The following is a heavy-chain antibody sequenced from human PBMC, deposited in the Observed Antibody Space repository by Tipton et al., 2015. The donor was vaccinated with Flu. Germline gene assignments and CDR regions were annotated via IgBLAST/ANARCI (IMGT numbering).Heavy chain of an antibody. CDR2: IYTTGST. CDR1: GGSISSYY. V-gene: IGHV4-4*07. CDR3: ARDRSGSGSYYSAFDI. D-gene: IGHD3-10*01. Sequence: TLSLTCTVSGGSISSYYWTWIRQSAGKGLEWLGRIYTTGSTNYNPSLTSRVTMSLDTFENQLSLKLSSVTAADTAVYYCARDRSGSGSYYSAFDIWSQRTMVSVSS. J-gene: IGHJ3*02.